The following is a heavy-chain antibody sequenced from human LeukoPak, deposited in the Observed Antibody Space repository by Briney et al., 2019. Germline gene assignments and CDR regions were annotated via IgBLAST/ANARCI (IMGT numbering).Heavy chain of an antibody. CDR3: VRSVFS. CDR1: GSTVNNEY. V-gene: IGHV3-66*01. D-gene: IGHD2-8*01. CDR2: IYADGRT. Sequence: GGSLRLSCAASGSTVNNEYMYWVRQAPGRGLERVSLIYADGRTFYTDSVRGRFTISRDNSRNTVDLQMNRLRAEDTAVYFCVRSVFSWGQGTRVTVSS. J-gene: IGHJ5*02.